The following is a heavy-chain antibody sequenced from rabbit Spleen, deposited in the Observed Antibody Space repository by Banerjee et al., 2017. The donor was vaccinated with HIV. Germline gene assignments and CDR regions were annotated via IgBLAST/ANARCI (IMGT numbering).Heavy chain of an antibody. CDR3: ARDAGTSFSTYGMDL. CDR1: GFTLSSYYM. D-gene: IGHD8-1*01. Sequence: QEQLKESGGGLVQPGGSLKLSCKASGFTLSSYYMNWVRQAPGKGLEWIASIYAGSSGSTYSATWAKGRFTISKTSSTTVTLQMTSLTVADTATYFCARDAGTSFSTYGMDLWGQGTLVTVS. V-gene: IGHV1S45*01. CDR2: IYAGSSGST. J-gene: IGHJ6*01.